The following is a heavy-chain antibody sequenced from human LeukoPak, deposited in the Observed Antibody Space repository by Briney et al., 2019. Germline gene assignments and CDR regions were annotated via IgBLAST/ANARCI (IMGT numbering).Heavy chain of an antibody. Sequence: SETLSLTCTVSGGSISSFYWSWIRLPPGKGLEWIGYSGITNYNPSLKSRVTISVDTSKNQFSLKLSSVTAADTAVYYCARHFGFCSSSSCYSWFGHWGRGTLVTVSS. D-gene: IGHD2-2*01. V-gene: IGHV4-59*01. CDR3: ARHFGFCSSSSCYSWFGH. J-gene: IGHJ5*02. CDR2: SGIT. CDR1: GGSISSFY.